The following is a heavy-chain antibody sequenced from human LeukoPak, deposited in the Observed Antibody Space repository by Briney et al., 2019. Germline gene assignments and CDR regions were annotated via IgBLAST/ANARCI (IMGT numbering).Heavy chain of an antibody. J-gene: IGHJ5*01. V-gene: IGHV3-48*01. CDR2: IGTSSGAI. CDR1: GFTFSTYN. CDR3: ARNLDS. Sequence: GGSLRLSRSASGFTFSTYNMNWVRRAPGKGLEWVSFIGTSSGAIYYADSVKGRFTISRDDAKKSLYLQMNSLRGEDTAVYYCARNLDSWGQGALVTVSS.